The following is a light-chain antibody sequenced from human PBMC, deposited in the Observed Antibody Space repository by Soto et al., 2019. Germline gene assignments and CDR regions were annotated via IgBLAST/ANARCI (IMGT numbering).Light chain of an antibody. J-gene: IGKJ1*01. CDR2: GAS. CDR3: QQYMSSVT. V-gene: IGKV3-20*01. Sequence: EIVLTQSPGSLSLSPGQRATLSCRASQSVDTTFFAWYQKKPGQAPRLLIYGASKRATGIPDRFSGSGSGTDFTLIISRLEADDFALYYCQQYMSSVTFGQGTKVEIK. CDR1: QSVDTTF.